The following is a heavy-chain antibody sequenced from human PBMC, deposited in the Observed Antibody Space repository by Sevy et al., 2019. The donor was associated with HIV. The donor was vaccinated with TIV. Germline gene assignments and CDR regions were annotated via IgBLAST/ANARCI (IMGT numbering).Heavy chain of an antibody. CDR2: INTANDET. CDR1: GYTFTNHA. V-gene: IGHV1-3*04. CDR3: AGEYREHYYASSDYYTLTIVFDS. J-gene: IGHJ4*02. Sequence: ASVKVSCKASGYTFTNHAIHWVRQAPGQRLQWMAWINTANDETKYSQKFQGRITITTDASARTAYMELSSLRSDDTAVYYGAGEYREHYYASSDYYTLTIVFDSWGQGTLVTVSS. D-gene: IGHD3-22*01.